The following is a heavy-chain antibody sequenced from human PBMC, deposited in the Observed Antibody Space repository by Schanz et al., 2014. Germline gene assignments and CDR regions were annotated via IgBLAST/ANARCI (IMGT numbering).Heavy chain of an antibody. V-gene: IGHV1-46*01. CDR1: GYTFTTYY. Sequence: QVQLVQSGAEVKKPGVSVKVSCKASGYTFTTYYIHWVRQAPGQGLEWMGKINPSSGTTRIAQNFQGRLTVTRDTSTSTVYMEVSGLRSEDTAVYYCAKVDRTRYYAMDVWGQGTTVTVSS. J-gene: IGHJ6*02. D-gene: IGHD3-9*01. CDR3: AKVDRTRYYAMDV. CDR2: INPSSGTT.